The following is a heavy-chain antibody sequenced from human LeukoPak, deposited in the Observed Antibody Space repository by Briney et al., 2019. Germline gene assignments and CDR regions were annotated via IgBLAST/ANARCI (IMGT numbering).Heavy chain of an antibody. J-gene: IGHJ4*02. CDR3: AKYIVVDATRTFDY. Sequence: GGSLRLSCGASGFTFSTYPMTWVRQAPGKGLEWVSSIGAGGISTYYADSVKGRFVISRDNSKNTLYLQMSSLRDDDTAVYYCAKYIVVDATRTFDYWGRGTLVTVSS. CDR2: IGAGGIST. D-gene: IGHD2-2*01. V-gene: IGHV3-23*01. CDR1: GFTFSTYP.